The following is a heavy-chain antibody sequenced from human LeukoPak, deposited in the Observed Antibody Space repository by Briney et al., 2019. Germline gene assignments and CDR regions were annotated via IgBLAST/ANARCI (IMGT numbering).Heavy chain of an antibody. CDR2: IYYSGST. CDR1: GGSISSYY. CDR3: ARGVNSGYFDY. Sequence: SETLSLTCTVSGGSISSYYWSWIRQPPGKGLEWIGYIYYSGSTNYNPSPKSRVTISVDTSKNQFSLKLPSVTAADTAVYYCARGVNSGYFDYCGQGTLVTVSS. J-gene: IGHJ4*02. D-gene: IGHD1-26*01. V-gene: IGHV4-59*01.